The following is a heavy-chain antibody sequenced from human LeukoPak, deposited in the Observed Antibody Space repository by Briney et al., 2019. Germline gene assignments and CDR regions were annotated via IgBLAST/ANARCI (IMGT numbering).Heavy chain of an antibody. CDR3: ARGGGPAPVWYFDL. CDR1: GFTFSSYW. CDR2: IKQDGSEK. D-gene: IGHD1-14*01. J-gene: IGHJ2*01. Sequence: GGSLRLSCAASGFTFSSYWMSWVRQAPGKGLEWVANIKQDGSEKYYVDSVKGRFTISRDNAKNSLYLQMNSLRAEDTAVYYCARGGGPAPVWYFDLWGRGTLVTVSS. V-gene: IGHV3-7*01.